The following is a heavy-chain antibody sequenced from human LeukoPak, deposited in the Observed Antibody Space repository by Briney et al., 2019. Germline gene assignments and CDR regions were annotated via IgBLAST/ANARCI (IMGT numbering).Heavy chain of an antibody. J-gene: IGHJ5*02. D-gene: IGHD3-22*01. CDR2: MYYSGSA. CDR1: GVSISSGDYY. V-gene: IGHV4-30-4*01. Sequence: SQTLSLTCTVSGVSISSGDYYWSWIRHPPGKGLEWVGYMYYSGSAYYNPYIKSRATISVETFKNQFSLTLSSVTAADTAVYFCARPYYYDSRIDPWGQGTLVTVSS. CDR3: ARPYYYDSRIDP.